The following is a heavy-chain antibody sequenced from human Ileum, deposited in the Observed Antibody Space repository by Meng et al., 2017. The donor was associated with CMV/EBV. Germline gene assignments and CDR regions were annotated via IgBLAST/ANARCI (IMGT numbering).Heavy chain of an antibody. CDR2: IRSKANNYAT. Sequence: GESLKISCAASGFTFSGSAMHWVHQASGKGLEWIGRIRSKANNYATIYAASVKGRFTISRDDSKNTAYLQMNSLKSEDTAVYYCTRIGSLGSAFYWGQGTLVTVSS. CDR3: TRIGSLGSAFY. V-gene: IGHV3-73*01. J-gene: IGHJ4*02. D-gene: IGHD3-10*01. CDR1: GFTFSGSA.